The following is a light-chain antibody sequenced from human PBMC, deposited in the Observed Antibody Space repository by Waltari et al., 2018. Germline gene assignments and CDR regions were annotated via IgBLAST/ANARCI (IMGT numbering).Light chain of an antibody. CDR3: MQGTHWPYT. CDR1: ESLVHSDGNTH. Sequence: DVVMTQSPLSLPVTLGQPASISCKSSESLVHSDGNTHLNWFQQRPGQSPRRLIYRVSNRYSGVPDRFSGSGSGTDFTLKISRVEAEYIGVYYCMQGTHWPYTFGQGTKLDIK. J-gene: IGKJ2*01. V-gene: IGKV2-30*02. CDR2: RVS.